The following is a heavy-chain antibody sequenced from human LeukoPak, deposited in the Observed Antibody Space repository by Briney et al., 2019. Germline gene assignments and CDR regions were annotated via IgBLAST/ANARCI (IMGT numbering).Heavy chain of an antibody. CDR1: GYSFTSYG. CDR3: ARTDGDLDY. CDR2: MSAYNGKT. D-gene: IGHD4-17*01. V-gene: IGHV1-18*01. Sequence: ASVKVSCKASGYSFTSYGFNWVRQAPGQGLEWMGWMSAYNGKTNHAHSLQGRVTVTADTSTSTAYMELRSLRSEDTAVYYCARTDGDLDYWGQGTLVTVSS. J-gene: IGHJ4*02.